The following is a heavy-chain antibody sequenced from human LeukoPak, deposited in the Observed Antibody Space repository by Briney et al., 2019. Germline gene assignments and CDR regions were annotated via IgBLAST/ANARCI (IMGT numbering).Heavy chain of an antibody. CDR1: GFTFSSYG. Sequence: GGSLRLSCAASGFTFSSYGMHWVRQAPGKGLEWVAFIRYGGSNKYYADSVKGRFTISRDNSKNTLYLQMNSLRAEDTAVYYCAKDDYDSSGYYYKYFDYWGQGTLVTVSS. D-gene: IGHD3-22*01. V-gene: IGHV3-30*02. J-gene: IGHJ4*02. CDR2: IRYGGSNK. CDR3: AKDDYDSSGYYYKYFDY.